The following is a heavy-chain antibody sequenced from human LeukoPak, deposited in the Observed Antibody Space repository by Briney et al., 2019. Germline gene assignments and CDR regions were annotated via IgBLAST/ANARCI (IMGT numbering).Heavy chain of an antibody. D-gene: IGHD4-17*01. Sequence: MSSETLSLTCTVSGGSVITYYWNWIRQAPGKGPEWIGNIYRGRTRFNPSLTSRVTISLDMSKNQVSLNLTSVTAADTAIYYCAREGEYGDSYYWGQGTQVIVSA. CDR1: GGSVITYY. V-gene: IGHV4-59*02. CDR3: AREGEYGDSYY. CDR2: IYRGRT. J-gene: IGHJ4*02.